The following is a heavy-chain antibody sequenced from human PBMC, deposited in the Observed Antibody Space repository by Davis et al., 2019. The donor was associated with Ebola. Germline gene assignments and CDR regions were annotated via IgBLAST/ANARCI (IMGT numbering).Heavy chain of an antibody. CDR1: GFTFSSYA. CDR2: ISYDGSNK. D-gene: IGHD6-13*01. V-gene: IGHV3-30*14. Sequence: PGGSLRLSCAASGFTFSSYAMHWVRQAPGKGLEWVAVISYDGSNKYYADSVKGRFTISRDNSKNTLYLQMSSLRAEDTAVYYCVKDPAGQPYWGQGTLVTVSS. CDR3: VKDPAGQPY. J-gene: IGHJ4*02.